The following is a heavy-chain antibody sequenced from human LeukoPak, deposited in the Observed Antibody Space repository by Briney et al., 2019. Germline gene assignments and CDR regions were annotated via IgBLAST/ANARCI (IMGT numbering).Heavy chain of an antibody. D-gene: IGHD3-3*01. J-gene: IGHJ6*02. CDR1: GFTFSSYS. Sequence: PGGSLRLSCAASGFTFSSYSMNWVRQAPGKGLEWVSSISSSSSYIYYADSVKGRFTISRDNAKNSLYLQMNSLRAEDTAVYYCARDSVPTFDFWSGYYTGYYYGMDVWGQGTTVTVSS. CDR2: ISSSSSYI. V-gene: IGHV3-21*01. CDR3: ARDSVPTFDFWSGYYTGYYYGMDV.